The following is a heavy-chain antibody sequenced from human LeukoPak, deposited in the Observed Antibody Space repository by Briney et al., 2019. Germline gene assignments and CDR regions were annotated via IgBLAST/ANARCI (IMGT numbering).Heavy chain of an antibody. CDR1: GYSFTSSW. J-gene: IGHJ4*02. D-gene: IGHD3-9*01. CDR2: IYPGDSDT. V-gene: IGHV5-51*01. CDR3: ARQADYNVLTGYHKGHLDY. Sequence: GESLQISCKGSGYSFTSSWIGWVRQMPGKGLEWMGIIYPGDSDTRYSTSFQGQVTFSADKSIPTAYLQWSSLQASDTGMYYCARQADYNVLTGYHKGHLDYWGQGTLVTVSS.